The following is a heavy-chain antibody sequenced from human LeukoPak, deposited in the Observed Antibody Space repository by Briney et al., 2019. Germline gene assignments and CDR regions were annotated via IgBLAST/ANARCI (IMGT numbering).Heavy chain of an antibody. Sequence: SVKVSCRASGGTFSSYAISLVRQAPGLGLEWMGGIIPIFGTANYAQKFQGRVTITADESTSTAYMELSSLRSEDTAVYYCASLNFTMLRGVMFSFDIWGQGTMVTVSS. CDR1: GGTFSSYA. CDR2: IIPIFGTA. D-gene: IGHD3-10*01. J-gene: IGHJ3*02. V-gene: IGHV1-69*13. CDR3: ASLNFTMLRGVMFSFDI.